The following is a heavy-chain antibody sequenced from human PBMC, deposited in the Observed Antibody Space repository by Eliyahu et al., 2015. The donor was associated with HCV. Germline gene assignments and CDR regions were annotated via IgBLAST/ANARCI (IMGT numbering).Heavy chain of an antibody. CDR3: ARDAGNFIYFDY. Sequence: QVQLVESGGGVVQAWEVPETLLCSVWVHLQYLWYDGSNKYYGDSVKGRFTISRDNSKNTLYLQMNSLRAEDTAVYYCARDAGNFIYFDYWGQGTLVIVSS. CDR2: YDGSNK. CDR1: VHLQYLW. J-gene: IGHJ4*02. V-gene: IGHV3-30*12. D-gene: IGHD6-13*01.